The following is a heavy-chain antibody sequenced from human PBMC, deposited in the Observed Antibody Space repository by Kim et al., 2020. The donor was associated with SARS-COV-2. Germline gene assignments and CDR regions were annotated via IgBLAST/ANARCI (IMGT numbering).Heavy chain of an antibody. CDR3: ARAPEGNFGYFDWFPSFDY. CDR2: IYYSGST. D-gene: IGHD3-9*01. CDR1: GGSISSGGYY. J-gene: IGHJ4*02. Sequence: SETLSLTCTVSGGSISSGGYYWSWIRQHPGKGLEWIGYIYYSGSTYYNPSLKSRVTISVDTSKNQFSLKLSSVTAADTAVYYCARAPEGNFGYFDWFPSFDYWGQGTLVTVSS. V-gene: IGHV4-31*03.